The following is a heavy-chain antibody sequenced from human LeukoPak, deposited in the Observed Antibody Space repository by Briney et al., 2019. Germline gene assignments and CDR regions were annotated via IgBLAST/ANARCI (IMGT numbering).Heavy chain of an antibody. D-gene: IGHD1-26*01. Sequence: GGSLRLSCAASGFIVGNSYMSWVRQAPGKGLEWTSLIRTDDSTYYADSVKGRFTISRDTSRNTLYLQMNILRAEDTAVYYCAREASGSYSHNWGQGTLVTVSS. V-gene: IGHV3-53*01. CDR3: AREASGSYSHN. CDR2: IRTDDST. J-gene: IGHJ4*02. CDR1: GFIVGNSY.